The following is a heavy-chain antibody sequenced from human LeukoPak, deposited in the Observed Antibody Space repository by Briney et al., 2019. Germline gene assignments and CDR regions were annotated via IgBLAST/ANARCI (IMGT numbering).Heavy chain of an antibody. CDR2: IYPGDSHT. CDR1: GYSFTSYW. CDR3: ARSEELSLYYFDY. V-gene: IGHV5-51*01. J-gene: IGHJ4*02. Sequence: GESLKISCKGSGYSFTSYWIGWVRQMPGKGPGGMGIIYPGDSHTRYSPSFQGQVTISADKSISTAYLQWSSLKASDTAMYYCARSEELSLYYFDYWGQGTLVTVSS. D-gene: IGHD3-16*02.